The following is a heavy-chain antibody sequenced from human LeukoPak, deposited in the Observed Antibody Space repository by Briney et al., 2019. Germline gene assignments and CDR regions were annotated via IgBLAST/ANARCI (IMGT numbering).Heavy chain of an antibody. V-gene: IGHV4-39*01. D-gene: IGHD3-10*01. CDR1: GDSISTSAYY. Sequence: SETLSLTCAVSGDSISTSAYYWDWSRQPPGKGLEWIGNIYYDGNTRYNPSLKSRVTISVDRSKNQFSLKLSSVTAADTAVYYCARRYYYGSGSPEYWGQGSQVTVSS. J-gene: IGHJ4*02. CDR3: ARRYYYGSGSPEY. CDR2: IYYDGNT.